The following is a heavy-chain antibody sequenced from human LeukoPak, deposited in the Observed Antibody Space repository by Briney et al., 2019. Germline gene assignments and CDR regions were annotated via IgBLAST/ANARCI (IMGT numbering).Heavy chain of an antibody. V-gene: IGHV3-74*01. CDR2: INSDGSST. J-gene: IGHJ4*02. CDR1: GFTFSSYW. CDR3: ASEYYYDSSGVDY. D-gene: IGHD3-22*01. Sequence: GGSLRLSCAASGFTFSSYWMDWVRQVPGKGLVWVSRINSDGSSTSYADSVKGRFSISRDNAKNTLYLQMSSLRAEDTAVYYCASEYYYDSSGVDYWGQGTLVTVSS.